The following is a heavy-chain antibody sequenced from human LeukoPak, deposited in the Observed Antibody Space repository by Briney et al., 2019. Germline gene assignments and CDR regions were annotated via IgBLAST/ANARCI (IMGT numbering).Heavy chain of an antibody. V-gene: IGHV4-31*03. J-gene: IGHJ5*02. CDR1: GGPISIGGYY. CDR3: ARDGRGGWFYP. Sequence: SETLSLTCTVSGGPISIGGYYWSWIRQHPGKGLEWIGYIYYSGSTYYNPSLKSRVTISVDTSKNQFSLKLSSVTAADTAVYYCARDGRGGWFYPWGQVTLVTVSS. D-gene: IGHD1-26*01. CDR2: IYYSGST.